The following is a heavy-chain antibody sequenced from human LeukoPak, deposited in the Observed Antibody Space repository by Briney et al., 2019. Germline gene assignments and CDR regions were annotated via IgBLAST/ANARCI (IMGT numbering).Heavy chain of an antibody. Sequence: SETLSLTCAVSGYSISSGYYWGWIRLPPGKGLEWIGSIYHTGSTYYNPSLKSRVTISLDTSKNQFSLKLSSVTAADTAVYYCARAYDSSGKIDYWGQGTLVTVPS. D-gene: IGHD3-22*01. V-gene: IGHV4-38-2*01. J-gene: IGHJ4*02. CDR1: GYSISSGYY. CDR2: IYHTGST. CDR3: ARAYDSSGKIDY.